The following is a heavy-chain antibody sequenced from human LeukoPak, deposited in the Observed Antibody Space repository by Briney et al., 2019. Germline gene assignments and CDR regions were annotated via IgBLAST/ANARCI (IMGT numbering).Heavy chain of an antibody. CDR3: ASSKN. J-gene: IGHJ4*02. V-gene: IGHV3-15*01. CDR2: IKSKTDGETT. CDR1: GFIFSDAW. Sequence: GGSHRLSCAASGFIFSDAWMTWVRQAPGKGLEWVGRIKSKTDGETTDYGAPVKGRFTISRDDSKSTLYLQMDSLKTEDAAVYYCASSKNWGQGTLVTVSS.